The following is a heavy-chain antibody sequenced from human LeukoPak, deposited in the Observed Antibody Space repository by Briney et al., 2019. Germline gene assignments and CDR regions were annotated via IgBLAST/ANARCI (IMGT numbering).Heavy chain of an antibody. CDR3: ARALDSLYSSGWPSAGY. CDR1: GFIFSNYW. CDR2: IKQDGTEK. D-gene: IGHD6-19*01. J-gene: IGHJ4*02. V-gene: IGHV3-7*01. Sequence: GGSLRLSCAASGFIFSNYWMSWVRQAPGKGLEWVANIKQDGTEKYYVDSVKGRFTISRDNAKNSLYLQMNSLRAEDTAVYYCARALDSLYSSGWPSAGYWGQGTLVTVSS.